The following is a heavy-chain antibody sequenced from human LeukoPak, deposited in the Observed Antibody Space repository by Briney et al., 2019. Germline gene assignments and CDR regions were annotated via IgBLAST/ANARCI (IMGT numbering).Heavy chain of an antibody. CDR3: ARDLGRYFDWLLPHPAGGYYYGMDV. Sequence: GASVKVSCKASGYTFTSYGISWVRQAPGQGLEWMGWISAYNGNTNYAQKLQGRVTMTTDTSTSTAYMELRSLRSDDTAVYYCARDLGRYFDWLLPHPAGGYYYGMDVWGKGTTVTVSS. CDR2: ISAYNGNT. V-gene: IGHV1-18*04. CDR1: GYTFTSYG. D-gene: IGHD3-9*01. J-gene: IGHJ6*04.